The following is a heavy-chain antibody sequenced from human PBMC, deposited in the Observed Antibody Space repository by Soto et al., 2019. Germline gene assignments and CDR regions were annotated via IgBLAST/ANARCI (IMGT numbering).Heavy chain of an antibody. CDR2: IYYSGST. V-gene: IGHV4-59*01. CDR1: GGSINNYY. D-gene: IGHD3-3*01. Sequence: SETLSLTCTVSGGSINNYYWSWIRQPPGKGLEWIGYIYYSGSTNYNPSLKSRVTISVDTSKNQFSLKLSSVTAADTAVYYCARSTYYDFWSGYARDYCYYMDVWGKGTTVTVSS. CDR3: ARSTYYDFWSGYARDYCYYMDV. J-gene: IGHJ6*03.